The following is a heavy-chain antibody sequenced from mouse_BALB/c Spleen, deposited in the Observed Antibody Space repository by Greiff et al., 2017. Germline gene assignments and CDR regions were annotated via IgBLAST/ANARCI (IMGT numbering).Heavy chain of an antibody. CDR1: GFSLTSYG. D-gene: IGHD2-14*01. V-gene: IGHV2-2*02. J-gene: IGHJ4*01. Sequence: VQLQQSGPGLVQPSQSLSITCTVSGFSLTSYGVHWVRQSPGKGLEWLGVIWSGGSTDYNAAFISRLSISKDNSKSQVFFKMNSLQANDTAIYYCARKDRYGYYAMDYWGQGTSVTVSS. CDR3: ARKDRYGYYAMDY. CDR2: IWSGGST.